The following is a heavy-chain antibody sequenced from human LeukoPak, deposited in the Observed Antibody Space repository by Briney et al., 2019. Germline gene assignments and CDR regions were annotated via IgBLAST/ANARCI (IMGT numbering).Heavy chain of an antibody. Sequence: SETLSLTCTVSGGSISSNNYYWGWIRQPPGKGLEWIGGISYSGSTYYNPSLKSRVTISVDTSKNQFSLKLSSVTAADTAVYYCARGMATIDFDYWGQGTLVTVSS. J-gene: IGHJ4*02. CDR2: ISYSGST. CDR3: ARGMATIDFDY. V-gene: IGHV4-39*01. D-gene: IGHD5-24*01. CDR1: GGSISSNNYY.